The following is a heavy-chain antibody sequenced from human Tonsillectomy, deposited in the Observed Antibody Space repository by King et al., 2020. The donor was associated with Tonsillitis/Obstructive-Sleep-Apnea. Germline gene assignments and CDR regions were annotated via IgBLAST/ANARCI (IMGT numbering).Heavy chain of an antibody. V-gene: IGHV4-39*01. J-gene: IGHJ3*02. Sequence: QLQESGPGLVKPSETPSLTCTVSGGSISSSSYYWGWIRQPPGKGLEWIGSIYYSGSTYYNPSLKSRVTISVDTSKNQFSLKLSSVTAADTAVYYCARPYLLDRRDAFDIWGQGTMVTVSS. CDR1: GGSISSSSYY. D-gene: IGHD1-14*01. CDR3: ARPYLLDRRDAFDI. CDR2: IYYSGST.